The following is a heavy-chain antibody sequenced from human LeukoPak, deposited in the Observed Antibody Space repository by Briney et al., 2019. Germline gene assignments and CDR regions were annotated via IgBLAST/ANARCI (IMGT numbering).Heavy chain of an antibody. J-gene: IGHJ6*03. CDR2: ISSSGSTI. Sequence: PGGSLRLSCAASGFTFSDYYMSWIRQAPGKGLEWVSYISSSGSTIYYADSVKGRFTISRDNAKNSLYLQMNSLRAEDTAVYYCARGYSEVVGSYYYYYMDVWGKGTTVTVSS. D-gene: IGHD3-22*01. CDR1: GFTFSDYY. CDR3: ARGYSEVVGSYYYYYMDV. V-gene: IGHV3-11*01.